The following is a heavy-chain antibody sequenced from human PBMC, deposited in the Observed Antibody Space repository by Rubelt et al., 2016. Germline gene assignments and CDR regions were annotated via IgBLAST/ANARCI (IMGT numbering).Heavy chain of an antibody. CDR1: GYTFTELS. CDR2: FDPEDGET. Sequence: QVQLVQSGAEVKKPGASVKVSCKVSGYTFTELSMHWVRQAPGKGLEWTGGFDPEDGETIYAQRFQGRVTMTEDTSTDTAYMELRSLRSDDTAVYYCAREAYSGRYPLIDYWGQGTLVTVSS. D-gene: IGHD1-26*01. CDR3: AREAYSGRYPLIDY. V-gene: IGHV1-24*01. J-gene: IGHJ4*02.